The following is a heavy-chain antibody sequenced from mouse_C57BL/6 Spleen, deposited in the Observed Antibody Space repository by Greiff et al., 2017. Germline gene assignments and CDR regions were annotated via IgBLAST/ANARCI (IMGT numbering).Heavy chain of an antibody. CDR2: IDPETGGT. D-gene: IGHD2-1*01. Sequence: LVDSGAELVRPGASVTLSCKASGYTFTDYEMHWVKQTPVHGLEWIGAIDPETGGTAYNQKFKGKAILTADKSSSTAYMELRSLTSEDSAVYYCTRSGGNHAMDYWGQGTSVTVSS. CDR3: TRSGGNHAMDY. CDR1: GYTFTDYE. J-gene: IGHJ4*01. V-gene: IGHV1-15*01.